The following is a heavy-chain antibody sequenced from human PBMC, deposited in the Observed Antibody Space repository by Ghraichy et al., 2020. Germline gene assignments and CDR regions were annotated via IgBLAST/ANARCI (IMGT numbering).Heavy chain of an antibody. J-gene: IGHJ6*02. CDR2: MIPMFQKG. Sequence: SVKVSFKAYGGIFSDYAVSWVRQAPGQGLEYMGGMIPMFQKGNFAQNMQGRGTITADKSTSTVYLELYSLRSEDTAVYYCVFGVNEMNYYGVDVWGQGTTVTVS. CDR1: GGIFSDYA. V-gene: IGHV1-69*06. D-gene: IGHD1-1*01. CDR3: VFGVNEMNYYGVDV.